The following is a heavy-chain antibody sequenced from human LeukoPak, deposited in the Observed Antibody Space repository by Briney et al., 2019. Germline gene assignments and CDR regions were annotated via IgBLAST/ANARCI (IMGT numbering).Heavy chain of an antibody. V-gene: IGHV3-21*01. Sequence: GGSLRLSCAASGFTFSNYAMSWVRQAPGKGLEWVSSISSSSNYIYYLDSLKGRFTISRDNAKSSLYLQMNSLRAEDTAVYYCARGLAGSGSGLFDFWGQGTLVTVSS. CDR3: ARGLAGSGSGLFDF. J-gene: IGHJ4*02. D-gene: IGHD3-10*01. CDR1: GFTFSNYA. CDR2: ISSSSNYI.